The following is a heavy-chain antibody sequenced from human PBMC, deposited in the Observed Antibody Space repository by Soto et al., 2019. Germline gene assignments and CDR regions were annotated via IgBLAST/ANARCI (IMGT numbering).Heavy chain of an antibody. J-gene: IGHJ4*02. D-gene: IGHD5-18*01. CDR2: IYYSGTT. Sequence: PSETLSLTCTVSGGSISSGDYYWSWIRQPPGKGLEWIGYIYYSGTTNYNPSLKSRVTISVDTSKNQLSLKLSSVTAADTAVYYCARRYGYSFDYWGQGTLVTVSS. CDR3: ARRYGYSFDY. V-gene: IGHV4-61*08. CDR1: GGSISSGDYY.